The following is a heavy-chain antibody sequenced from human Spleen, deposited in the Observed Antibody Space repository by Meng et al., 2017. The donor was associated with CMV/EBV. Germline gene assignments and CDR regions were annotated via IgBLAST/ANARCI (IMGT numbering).Heavy chain of an antibody. J-gene: IGHJ4*02. CDR3: TTPPGIAETGTLGFDF. D-gene: IGHD6-13*01. V-gene: IGHV1-69*04. CDR1: GGTFSSYA. CDR2: ITPIFDIT. Sequence: SVKVSCKASGGTFSSYAVTWVRQAPGQGLEWMGTITPIFDITNYAQNFQGRVSITADKSTSTAYMELRSLRSEDTAVYYCTTPPGIAETGTLGFDFWGQGTLVTVSS.